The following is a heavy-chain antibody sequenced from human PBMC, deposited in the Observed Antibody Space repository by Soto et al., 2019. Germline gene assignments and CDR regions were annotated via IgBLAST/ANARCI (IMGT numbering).Heavy chain of an antibody. CDR3: ARGYCSSTSCYLDYYYYMDV. CDR1: GYTFTGYY. V-gene: IGHV1-2*04. CDR2: INPNSGGT. Sequence: GPSVKVSCKASGYTFTGYYMHWVRQAPGQGLEWMGWINPNSGGTNYAQKFQGWVTMTRDTSISTAYMELSRLRSDDTAVYYCARGYCSSTSCYLDYYYYMDVWGKGTTVTVS. J-gene: IGHJ6*03. D-gene: IGHD2-2*01.